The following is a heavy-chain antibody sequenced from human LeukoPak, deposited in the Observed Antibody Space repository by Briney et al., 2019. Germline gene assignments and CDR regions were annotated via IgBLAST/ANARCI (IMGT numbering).Heavy chain of an antibody. D-gene: IGHD2-2*01. J-gene: IGHJ3*01. Sequence: SETLSLTCTISGGSISSYYWSWIRQPPGKGLEWVGYSHYSGTTNYNPSLKSRVTISVDTSKNQFSLTLSSVTAADTAVYYCARSASTSSRSAFDCWGQGTVVTVSS. CDR2: SHYSGTT. CDR3: ARSASTSSRSAFDC. V-gene: IGHV4-59*12. CDR1: GGSISSYY.